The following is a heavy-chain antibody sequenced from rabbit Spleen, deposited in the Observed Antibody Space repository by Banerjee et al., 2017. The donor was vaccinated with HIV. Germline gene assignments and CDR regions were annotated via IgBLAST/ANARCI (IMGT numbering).Heavy chain of an antibody. D-gene: IGHD1-1*01. CDR2: INAVTGKA. Sequence: EQLEESGGGLVKPEGSLTLTCKASGVSLNDKDVMCWVRQAPGKGLEWIACINAVTGKAVYASWAKGRFTFSKTSSTTVTLQMTSLTVADTATYFCARDTSSSFSSYGMDLWGQGTLVTVS. V-gene: IGHV1S45*01. CDR3: ARDTSSSFSSYGMDL. CDR1: GVSLNDKDV. J-gene: IGHJ6*01.